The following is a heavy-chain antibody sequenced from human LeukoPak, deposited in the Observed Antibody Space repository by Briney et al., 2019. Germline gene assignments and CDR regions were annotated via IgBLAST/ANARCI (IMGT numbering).Heavy chain of an antibody. J-gene: IGHJ4*02. CDR2: IYYSGST. Sequence: PSETLSLTCTVSGGSISSYYWSWIRQPPGKGLEWIGYIYYSGSTNYNPSLKCRVTISVDTSKNQFSLELSSVTAADTAVYYCARGQLAAFDYWGQGTLVTVSS. D-gene: IGHD2-15*01. V-gene: IGHV4-59*01. CDR3: ARGQLAAFDY. CDR1: GGSISSYY.